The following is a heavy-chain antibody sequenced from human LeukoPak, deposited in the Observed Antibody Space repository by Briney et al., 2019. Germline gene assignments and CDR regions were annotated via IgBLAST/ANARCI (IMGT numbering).Heavy chain of an antibody. J-gene: IGHJ5*02. V-gene: IGHV3-21*01. D-gene: IGHD6-13*01. CDR2: ISSSSSYI. CDR1: GFTFSSHS. CDR3: ARDEEIAAASWFDP. Sequence: GGSLRLSCAASGFTFSSHSMNWVRQAPGKGLEWVSSISSSSSYIYYADSVKGRFTISRDNAKNSLYLQMNSLRAEDTAVYYCARDEEIAAASWFDPWGQGTLVTVSS.